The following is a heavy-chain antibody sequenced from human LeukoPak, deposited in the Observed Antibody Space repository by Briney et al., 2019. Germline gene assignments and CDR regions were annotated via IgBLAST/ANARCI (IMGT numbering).Heavy chain of an antibody. CDR2: ISAYTGNT. J-gene: IGHJ3*02. V-gene: IGHV1-18*01. Sequence: ASVKVSCKASGYTLTNNGITWVRQAPGQGREWMGWISAYTGNTNYAQKLQGRVTMTTDTSTSTAYMELRSLRSDDTAVYYCVGYSYGYDAFDIWGQGTMVTVSS. D-gene: IGHD5-18*01. CDR3: VGYSYGYDAFDI. CDR1: GYTLTNNG.